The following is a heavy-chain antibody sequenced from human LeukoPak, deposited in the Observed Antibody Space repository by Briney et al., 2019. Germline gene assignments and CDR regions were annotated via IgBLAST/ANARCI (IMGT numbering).Heavy chain of an antibody. Sequence: ASVKVSCKASGYPFTNYLMHWVRQAPGQGLEWMGIIFPSGGSTRYAQKFQGRVTMTRDTSTGTVYMELSSLTSEDTAVYYCAREEEGGTFDYWGQGTLVTVSS. D-gene: IGHD3-16*01. J-gene: IGHJ4*02. CDR2: IFPSGGST. CDR3: AREEEGGTFDY. CDR1: GYPFTNYL. V-gene: IGHV1-46*01.